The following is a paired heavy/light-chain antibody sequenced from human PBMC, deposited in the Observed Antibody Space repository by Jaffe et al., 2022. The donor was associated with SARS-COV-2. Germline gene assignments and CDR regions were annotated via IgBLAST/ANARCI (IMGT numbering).Heavy chain of an antibody. J-gene: IGHJ4*02. CDR3: VRGSPGDYGDYSFYFDY. CDR1: GDSVSDSKYY. V-gene: IGHV4-61*02. Sequence: QVQLQESGPGLVRPSQTLSLNCSFSGDSVSDSKYYWSWIRQPAGKGLESIGLVYPTGSITYNPSLRSRVTISLDTSNNQLSLRLNSVTAADTAVYYCVRGSPGDYGDYSFYFDYWGQGTPVTVSS. CDR2: VYPTGSI. D-gene: IGHD4-17*01.
Light chain of an antibody. CDR3: QAWDGSSVF. CDR2: QDR. J-gene: IGLJ2*01. CDR1: KLTDKY. Sequence: YELTQTPSVSVSPGQTATITCSGDKLTDKYVCWYQQRPGQSPVLVIFQDRKRPSGIPERLSGSNSGNTATLTITATQAMDEATYYCQAWDGSSVFFGGGTKLTVL. V-gene: IGLV3-1*01.